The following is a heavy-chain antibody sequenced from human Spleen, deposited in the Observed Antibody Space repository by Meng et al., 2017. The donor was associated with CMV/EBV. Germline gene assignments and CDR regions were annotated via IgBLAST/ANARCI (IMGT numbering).Heavy chain of an antibody. CDR2: IYFTGST. CDR3: VRTKRSTYFDY. D-gene: IGHD6-13*01. V-gene: IGHV4-61*08. J-gene: IGHJ4*02. Sequence: CTVSGYSVSSGAYYWSWIRQPPGKGLEWVGYIYFTGSTNYNPSLKSRVTISVDTSKNQFSLRLSSVTAADTAVYYCVRTKRSTYFDYWGQGTLVTVSS. CDR1: GYSVSSGAYY.